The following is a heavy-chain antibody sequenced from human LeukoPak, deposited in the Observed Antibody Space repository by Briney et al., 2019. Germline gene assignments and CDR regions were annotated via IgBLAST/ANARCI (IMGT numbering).Heavy chain of an antibody. D-gene: IGHD3-9*01. J-gene: IGHJ4*02. CDR1: GFTFSSYA. V-gene: IGHV3-23*01. Sequence: PGGSLRLSCAASGFTFSSYAMNWVRQAPGKGLEWVSAISGSGGSTYYADSVKGRFTISRDNSKNTLYLQMNRLRVEDKAVYYCARKEIQIPLRYFDYWGQGSLVTVSS. CDR3: ARKEIQIPLRYFDY. CDR2: ISGSGGST.